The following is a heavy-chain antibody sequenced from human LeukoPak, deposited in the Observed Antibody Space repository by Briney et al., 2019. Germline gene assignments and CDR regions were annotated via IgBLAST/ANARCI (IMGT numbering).Heavy chain of an antibody. CDR1: GFTFSSYG. CDR3: ANLGSGSYYNPFDY. V-gene: IGHV3-30*02. Sequence: GGSLRLSCAASGFTFSSYGMHWVRQAPGKGLEWVAFIRYDGSIKYYADSVKGRFTISRDNSKNTLYLQMNSLRAEDTAVYYCANLGSGSYYNPFDYWGQGTLVTVSS. D-gene: IGHD3-10*01. CDR2: IRYDGSIK. J-gene: IGHJ4*02.